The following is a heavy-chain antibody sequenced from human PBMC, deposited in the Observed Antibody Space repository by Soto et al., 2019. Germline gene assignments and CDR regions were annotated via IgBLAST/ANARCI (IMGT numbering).Heavy chain of an antibody. V-gene: IGHV3-15*01. CDR1: GFTFSNAW. CDR3: AKDSSSWARGYDY. J-gene: IGHJ4*02. Sequence: EVQLVESGGGLVKPGGSLRLSCAASGFTFSNAWMSWVRQAPGKGLEWVGRIKSKTDGGTTDYAEPVKGRFTISRDDSKNTLYLQMNSLKTEDTAVYYCAKDSSSWARGYDYWGQVTLVTVSS. CDR2: IKSKTDGGTT. D-gene: IGHD6-13*01.